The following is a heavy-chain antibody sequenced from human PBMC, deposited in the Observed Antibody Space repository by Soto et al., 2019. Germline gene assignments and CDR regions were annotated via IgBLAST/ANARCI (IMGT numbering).Heavy chain of an antibody. Sequence: QLQLQESGPGLVKPSETLSLTCTVSGGSISSSSYYWGWIRQPPGKGLAWIGSLYYSGSTYYNPSLKSRVTISVDTSKNQFSLKLSSVTAADTAVYYCATLLDMAAACNSVGYYYYGMDVWGQGTTVTVSS. CDR3: ATLLDMAAACNSVGYYYYGMDV. D-gene: IGHD6-13*01. J-gene: IGHJ6*02. CDR1: GGSISSSSYY. V-gene: IGHV4-39*01. CDR2: LYYSGST.